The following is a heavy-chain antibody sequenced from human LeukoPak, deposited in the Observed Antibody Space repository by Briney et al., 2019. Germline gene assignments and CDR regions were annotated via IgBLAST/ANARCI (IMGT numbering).Heavy chain of an antibody. CDR2: IYYSGST. CDR3: AREGVVTGAFDI. J-gene: IGHJ3*02. D-gene: IGHD4-23*01. CDR1: GGSISTYY. Sequence: VKPSETLSLTCTVSGGSISTYYWSWIRQPPGKGLEWIGYIYYSGSTNYNPSLKSRVTISVDTSKNQFSLKLSSVTAADTAVYYCAREGVVTGAFDIWGQGTMVTVSS. V-gene: IGHV4-59*01.